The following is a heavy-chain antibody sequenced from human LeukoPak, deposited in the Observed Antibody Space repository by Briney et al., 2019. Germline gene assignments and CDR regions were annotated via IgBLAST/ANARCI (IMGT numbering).Heavy chain of an antibody. CDR1: GYTLTELS. Sequence: ASVKVSCKVSGYTLTELSMHWVRQAPGKGLEWMGGFDPEDGETIYGQKFQGRVTMTEDTSTDTAYTELSSLRSEDTAVYYCATPYGSGSYYNVVFGYWGQGTLVTVSS. CDR3: ATPYGSGSYYNVVFGY. D-gene: IGHD3-10*01. J-gene: IGHJ4*02. V-gene: IGHV1-24*01. CDR2: FDPEDGET.